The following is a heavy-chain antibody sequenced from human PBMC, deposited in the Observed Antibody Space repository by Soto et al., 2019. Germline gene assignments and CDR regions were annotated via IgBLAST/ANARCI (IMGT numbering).Heavy chain of an antibody. D-gene: IGHD3-10*02. CDR3: ARDPLSSFAMDV. Sequence: GVSVKVSCKASGDTFSSYAISWVRQAPGKGLEWMGKIIPTFGRTNYAQKFQGRLTISADDSTSTAYMELSSLLSEDTAVYYCARDPLSSFAMDVWGQGTTVTVS. CDR2: IIPTFGRT. V-gene: IGHV1-69*13. CDR1: GDTFSSYA. J-gene: IGHJ6*02.